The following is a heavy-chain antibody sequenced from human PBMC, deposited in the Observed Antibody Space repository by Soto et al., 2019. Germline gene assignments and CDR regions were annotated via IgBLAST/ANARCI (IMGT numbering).Heavy chain of an antibody. CDR1: GFTFSSYA. CDR3: AKDVHYGGNGPDAFDI. CDR2: ISGSGGST. J-gene: IGHJ3*02. Sequence: GGSLRLSCAASGFTFSSYAMSWVRQAPGKGLEWVSAISGSGGSTYYADSVKGRFTISRDNSKNTLYLQMNSLRAEDTAVYYCAKDVHYGGNGPDAFDIWGQGTMVTVSS. D-gene: IGHD4-17*01. V-gene: IGHV3-23*01.